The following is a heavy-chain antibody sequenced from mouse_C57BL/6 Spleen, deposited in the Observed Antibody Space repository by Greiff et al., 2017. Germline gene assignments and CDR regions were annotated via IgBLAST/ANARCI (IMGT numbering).Heavy chain of an antibody. J-gene: IGHJ2*01. CDR1: GFTFSSYA. CDR3: TRESTYYYGRRNGYFDY. CDR2: ISSGGDYI. Sequence: EVQLQESGEGLVKPGGSLKLSCAASGFTFSSYAMSWVRQTPEKRLEWVAYISSGGDYIYYADTVKGRFTISRDNARNTLYLQMSSLKSEDTAMYYCTRESTYYYGRRNGYFDYWGQGTTLTVSS. V-gene: IGHV5-9-1*02. D-gene: IGHD1-1*01.